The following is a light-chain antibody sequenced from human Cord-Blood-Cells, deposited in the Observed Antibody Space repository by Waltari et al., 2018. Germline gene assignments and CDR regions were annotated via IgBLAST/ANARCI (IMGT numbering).Light chain of an antibody. CDR3: QQSYSRT. CDR2: AAS. Sequence: DIQMTQPPSSLSASVVDRVTITCRASQSISSYLNWYQQKPGKAPKLLIYAASSLQSGVPSRFSGSGSGTDFTLTISSLQPEDFATYYCQQSYSRTFGQGTKLEIK. J-gene: IGKJ2*01. V-gene: IGKV1-39*01. CDR1: QSISSY.